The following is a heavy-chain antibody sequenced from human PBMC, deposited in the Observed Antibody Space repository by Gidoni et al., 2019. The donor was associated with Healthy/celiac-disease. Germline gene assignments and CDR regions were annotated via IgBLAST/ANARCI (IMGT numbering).Heavy chain of an antibody. Sequence: EVQLLASGGGLVPPVGSLLPSFAASRFTFRSYAMRWVRQAPGKGLEWVLVISGSGGSTYYADSVKGRFTISRDNSKNTLYLQMNSLRGEDTAVYYCAKGDGYSNYGGALQHWGQGTLVTVSS. V-gene: IGHV3-23*01. CDR2: ISGSGGST. D-gene: IGHD4-4*01. CDR3: AKGDGYSNYGGALQH. J-gene: IGHJ1*01. CDR1: RFTFRSYA.